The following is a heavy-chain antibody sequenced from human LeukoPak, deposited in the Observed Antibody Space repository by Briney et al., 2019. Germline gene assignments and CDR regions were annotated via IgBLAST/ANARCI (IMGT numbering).Heavy chain of an antibody. CDR1: GYTFTSYY. CDR3: ATIYY. J-gene: IGHJ4*02. V-gene: IGHV1-24*01. CDR2: FDPEDGET. Sequence: GASVKVSCKASGYTFTSYYMHWVRQAPGQGLEWMGGFDPEDGETIYAQKFQGRVTMTEDTSTDTAYMELSSLRSEDTAVYYCATIYYWGQGTLVTVSS.